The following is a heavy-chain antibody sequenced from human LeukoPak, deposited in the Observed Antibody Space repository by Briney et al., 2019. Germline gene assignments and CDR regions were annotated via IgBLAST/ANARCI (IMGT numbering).Heavy chain of an antibody. CDR2: IYYSDST. J-gene: IGHJ4*02. CDR3: ASRTYDSSGYYDG. Sequence: SQTLSLTCTVSSCSISSGGYYWSSIRQHPGKGLEWIGYIYYSDSTYYNPSLKTRVTIAVDTSNNQFSLKLSSVTAAEPSLYYCASRTYDSSGYYDGWGQGNLVRVSS. V-gene: IGHV4-31*03. CDR1: SCSISSGGYY. D-gene: IGHD3-22*01.